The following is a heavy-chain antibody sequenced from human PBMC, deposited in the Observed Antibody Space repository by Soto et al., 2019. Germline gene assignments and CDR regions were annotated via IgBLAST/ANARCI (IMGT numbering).Heavy chain of an antibody. CDR1: ARSFSGYY. V-gene: IGHV4-30-2*01. CDR2: IYHSGST. CDR3: AREGGSGNNFDY. Sequence: SETLSLTCTVYARSFSGYYWSWIRQPPGKGLEWIGYIYHSGSTYYNPSLKSRVTISVDRSKNQFSLKLSSVTAADTAVYYCAREGGSGNNFDYWGQGTLVTVSS. D-gene: IGHD2-15*01. J-gene: IGHJ4*02.